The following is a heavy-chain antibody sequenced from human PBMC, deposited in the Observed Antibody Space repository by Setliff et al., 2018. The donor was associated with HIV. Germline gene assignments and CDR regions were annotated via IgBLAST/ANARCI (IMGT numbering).Heavy chain of an antibody. V-gene: IGHV3-23*01. CDR3: AKDGISGGAYPPYYFDY. D-gene: IGHD2-15*01. Sequence: GGSLRLSCAASGFTFNTYAMSWVRQAPGKGLEWVSVISGSGGSTFYADSVKGRFTISRDNSKNTLYLQMNGMRVEDTAVYYCAKDGISGGAYPPYYFDYWGHGTLVTVSS. J-gene: IGHJ4*01. CDR2: ISGSGGST. CDR1: GFTFNTYA.